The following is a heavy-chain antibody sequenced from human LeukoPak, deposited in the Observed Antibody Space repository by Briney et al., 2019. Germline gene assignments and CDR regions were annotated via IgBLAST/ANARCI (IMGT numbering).Heavy chain of an antibody. V-gene: IGHV3-21*01. CDR2: ISSSSSYI. D-gene: IGHD3-3*01. J-gene: IGHJ4*02. CDR1: GFTFSSYS. CDR3: ARDSGDFWSGYQDSFDY. Sequence: GGSLRLSCAASGFTFSSYSMNWVRQAPGKGLEWVSSISSSSSYIYYADSAKGRFTISRDNAKNSLYLQMNSLRAEDTAVYYCARDSGDFWSGYQDSFDYWGQGTLVTVSS.